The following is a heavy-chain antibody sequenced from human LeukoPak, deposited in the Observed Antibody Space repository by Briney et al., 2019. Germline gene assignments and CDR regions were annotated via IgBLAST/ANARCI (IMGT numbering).Heavy chain of an antibody. CDR1: GFTFSSYA. CDR3: AKGLYSSGWPLYYFDY. Sequence: GGSLRLSCAASGFTFSSYAMSWGRQGPGKGLEWVSAISGSGGSTYYADSVKGRFTISRDNSKNTLYLQMNSLRAEDTAVYYSAKGLYSSGWPLYYFDYWGQGTLVTVSS. V-gene: IGHV3-23*01. J-gene: IGHJ4*02. D-gene: IGHD6-19*01. CDR2: ISGSGGST.